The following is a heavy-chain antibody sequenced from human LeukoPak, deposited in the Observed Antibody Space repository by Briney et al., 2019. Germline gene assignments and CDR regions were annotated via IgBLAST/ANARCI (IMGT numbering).Heavy chain of an antibody. CDR2: ISHDGSNI. CDR3: AKITVATTPNY. V-gene: IGHV3-30*18. J-gene: IGHJ4*02. Sequence: GGSLRLSCAASGFTFYSYGMHWVRQAPGKGLEWVAVISHDGSNIHYGDSVKGRFSISRDNSKSTLYLQLSDLRAEDTAVYYCAKITVATTPNYWGQGTLVTVSS. D-gene: IGHD3-10*01. CDR1: GFTFYSYG.